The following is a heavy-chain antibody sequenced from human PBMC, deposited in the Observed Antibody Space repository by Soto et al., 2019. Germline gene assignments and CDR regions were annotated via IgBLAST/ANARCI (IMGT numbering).Heavy chain of an antibody. V-gene: IGHV1-24*01. CDR3: ANGTTAKGYYYYGMDV. CDR1: GYTLTELS. Sequence: ASVKVSCKVSGYTLTELSMHWVRQAPGKGLEWMGGFDPEDGETIYAQKFQGRVTMTEDTSTDTAYMELSSLRSEDTAVYYCANGTTAKGYYYYGMDVWGQGTTVTVSS. CDR2: FDPEDGET. D-gene: IGHD1-1*01. J-gene: IGHJ6*02.